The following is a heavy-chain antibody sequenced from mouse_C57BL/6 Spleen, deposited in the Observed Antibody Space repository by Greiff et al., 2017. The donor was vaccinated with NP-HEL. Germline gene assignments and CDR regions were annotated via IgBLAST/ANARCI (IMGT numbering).Heavy chain of an antibody. J-gene: IGHJ3*01. CDR1: GYTFTDYY. V-gene: IGHV1-76*01. CDR2: IYPGSGNT. Sequence: QVQLQQSGAELVRPGASVKLSCKASGYTFTDYYINWVKQRPGQGLEWIARIYPGSGNTYYNEKFKGKATLTAEKSSSTAYMQLSSLTSEDSAVYFCARYDYNQGGLAYWGQGTLVTVSA. CDR3: ARYDYNQGGLAY. D-gene: IGHD1-3*01.